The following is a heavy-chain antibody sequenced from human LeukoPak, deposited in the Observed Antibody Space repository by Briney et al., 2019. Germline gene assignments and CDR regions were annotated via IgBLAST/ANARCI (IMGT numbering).Heavy chain of an antibody. J-gene: IGHJ4*02. Sequence: GSSVKVSCTASGGTFSSYAISWVRQAPGQGLEWMGGIIPVFGTANYAQKFQGRVTITADESTSTAYMELSSLRSEDTAVYYCAGRGPYRSGGSCYPYYFDYWGQGTLVTVSS. CDR3: AGRGPYRSGGSCYPYYFDY. V-gene: IGHV1-69*01. D-gene: IGHD2-15*01. CDR2: IIPVFGTA. CDR1: GGTFSSYA.